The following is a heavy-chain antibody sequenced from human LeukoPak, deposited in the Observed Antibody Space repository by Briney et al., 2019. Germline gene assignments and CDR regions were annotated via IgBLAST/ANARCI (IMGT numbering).Heavy chain of an antibody. J-gene: IGHJ4*02. V-gene: IGHV4-34*01. CDR3: ARGHSSSWAY. D-gene: IGHD6-13*01. Sequence: SETLSLTCTVSGGSISGYYWSWIRQPPGKGLEWIGEINHSGSTNYNPSLKSRVTISVDTSKNQFSLKLSSVTAADTAVYYCARGHSSSWAYWGQGTLVTVSS. CDR1: GGSISGYY. CDR2: INHSGST.